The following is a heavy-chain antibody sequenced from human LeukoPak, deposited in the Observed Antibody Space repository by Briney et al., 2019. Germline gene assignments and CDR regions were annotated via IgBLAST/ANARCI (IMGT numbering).Heavy chain of an antibody. CDR1: GGSISSSSCY. D-gene: IGHD3-10*01. CDR2: IYYTGNT. Sequence: SETLSLTYTVSGGSISSSSCYWGWIRQPPGRGLEWLGSIYYTGNTYYNPSLKSRVTISVDTSKNQFSLNLSSVTAADTAVYYCARRGSHTVFDYWGQGTLVTVSS. J-gene: IGHJ4*02. V-gene: IGHV4-39*01. CDR3: ARRGSHTVFDY.